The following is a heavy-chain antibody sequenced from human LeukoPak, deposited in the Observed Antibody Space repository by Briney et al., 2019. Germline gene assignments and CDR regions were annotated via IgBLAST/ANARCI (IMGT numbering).Heavy chain of an antibody. CDR1: GGSISSYY. CDR2: IHSSGST. J-gene: IGHJ4*02. D-gene: IGHD3-10*01. CDR3: ARGAVHYGSGSLDY. Sequence: SETLSLTCTVSGGSISSYYWSWIRQPAGKGLEWIGRIHSSGSTNYSPSLKSRVAMSLDTSKNQFSLELSSVTAADTAAYYCARGAVHYGSGSLDYWGQGTLVTVSS. V-gene: IGHV4-4*07.